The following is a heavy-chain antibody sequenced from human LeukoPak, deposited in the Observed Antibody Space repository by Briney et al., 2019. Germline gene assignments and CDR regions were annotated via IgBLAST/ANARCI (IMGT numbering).Heavy chain of an antibody. CDR2: IWYGGSNK. CDR1: GFTFSSYG. D-gene: IGHD3-10*01. V-gene: IGHV3-33*01. Sequence: SGGSLRLSCAASGFTFSSYGMPWVRQAPGKGLEWVAVIWYGGSNKYYADSVKGRFTISRDNSKNTLYLQMNSLRAEDTAVYYCARDPFPFYGSGSYVDYWGQGTLVTVSS. J-gene: IGHJ4*02. CDR3: ARDPFPFYGSGSYVDY.